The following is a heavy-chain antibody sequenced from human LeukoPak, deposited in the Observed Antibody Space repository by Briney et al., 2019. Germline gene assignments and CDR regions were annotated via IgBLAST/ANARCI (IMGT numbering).Heavy chain of an antibody. J-gene: IGHJ3*02. CDR3: ARDRVYASGSRDAFGI. CDR1: GFTFSSYA. Sequence: GGSLRLSCAASGFTFSSYAMSWVRQAPGTGLGWVSGISGSGTSTYHADSVKGRFTISRDNSKDTLYLQMNSLRADGTGVYYCARDRVYASGSRDAFGIWGQGTMVAVSS. V-gene: IGHV3-23*01. D-gene: IGHD3-10*01. CDR2: ISGSGTST.